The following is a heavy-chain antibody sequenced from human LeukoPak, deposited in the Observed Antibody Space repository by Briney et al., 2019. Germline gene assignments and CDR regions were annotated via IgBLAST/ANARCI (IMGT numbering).Heavy chain of an antibody. J-gene: IGHJ4*02. CDR1: GGSFSGYY. CDR3: ARGLFLRYYDFWSGYDSTRSYYFDY. D-gene: IGHD3-3*01. CDR2: INHSGST. V-gene: IGHV4-34*01. Sequence: PSETLSLTCAVYGGSFSGYYWSWIRQPXGXXLEWIGEINHSGSTNYNPSLKSRVTISVDTSKNQFSLKLSSVTAADTAVYYCARGLFLRYYDFWSGYDSTRSYYFDYWGQGTLVTVSS.